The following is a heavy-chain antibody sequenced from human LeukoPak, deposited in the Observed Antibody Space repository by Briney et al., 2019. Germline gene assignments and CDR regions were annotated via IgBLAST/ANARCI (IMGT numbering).Heavy chain of an antibody. Sequence: GESLRLSCAASGFTFNTYTMYWVRQAPGKGLEWVSAISGSGGSTYYADSVKGRFTISRDNSKNTLYLQMNSLGAEDTAVCYCAKDIAARRGPDYWGQGTLVTVSS. CDR2: ISGSGGST. CDR1: GFTFNTYT. V-gene: IGHV3-23*01. J-gene: IGHJ4*02. D-gene: IGHD6-6*01. CDR3: AKDIAARRGPDY.